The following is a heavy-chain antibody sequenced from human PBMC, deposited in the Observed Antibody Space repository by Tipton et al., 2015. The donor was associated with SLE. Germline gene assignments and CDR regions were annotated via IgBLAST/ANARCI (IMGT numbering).Heavy chain of an antibody. Sequence: TLSLTCTVSGGSINSYYLSWIRQPPGKGLEWIGYLYYTGTTNYNPSLKSRVTLSVDTSKNQFSLKLTSVTAADTAVYYCARAELGDFDYWGPGSPVTVSS. V-gene: IGHV4-59*08. D-gene: IGHD7-27*01. J-gene: IGHJ4*02. CDR2: LYYTGTT. CDR3: ARAELGDFDY. CDR1: GGSINSYY.